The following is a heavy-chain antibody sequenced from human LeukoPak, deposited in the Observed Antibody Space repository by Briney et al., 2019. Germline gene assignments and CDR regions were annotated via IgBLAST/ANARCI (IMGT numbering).Heavy chain of an antibody. J-gene: IGHJ3*02. Sequence: SQTLSLTCTVSGGSISSGDYYWSWIRQPPGKGLEWIGYIYYSGSTYYNPSLKSRVTISVDTSRNRFSLKLNSVTAADTAVYYCARRTLGGIDAFDIWGQGTMVTVSS. V-gene: IGHV4-30-4*01. D-gene: IGHD1-14*01. CDR1: GGSISSGDYY. CDR3: ARRTLGGIDAFDI. CDR2: IYYSGST.